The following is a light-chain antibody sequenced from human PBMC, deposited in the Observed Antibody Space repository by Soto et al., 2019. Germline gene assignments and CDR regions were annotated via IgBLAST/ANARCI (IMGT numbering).Light chain of an antibody. CDR3: QQATTFPLT. Sequence: DIQMTQSPSTLSGSVGDRVTITCRASQTISSWLAWYQQKPGKAPKLLIYKASTLKSGVPSRFSGSGSGTDFTLTISSVQPEYFATYYCQQATTFPLTFGGGTKVDIK. CDR2: KAS. V-gene: IGKV1-5*03. J-gene: IGKJ4*01. CDR1: QTISSW.